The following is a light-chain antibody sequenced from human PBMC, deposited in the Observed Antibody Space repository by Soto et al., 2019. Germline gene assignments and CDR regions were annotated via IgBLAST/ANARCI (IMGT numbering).Light chain of an antibody. CDR3: SSYTSSNTLPYV. CDR2: EVS. Sequence: LSQHSSVCGSPGQSITISCTGTISDVGGYTYVSWYQQHPGKAPKLIIYEVSNRPSGVSTRFSGSKYGNTDSLTISGLQAEDEDEYYCSSYTSSNTLPYVFGTGTKVTVL. J-gene: IGLJ1*01. V-gene: IGLV2-14*01. CDR1: ISDVGGYTY.